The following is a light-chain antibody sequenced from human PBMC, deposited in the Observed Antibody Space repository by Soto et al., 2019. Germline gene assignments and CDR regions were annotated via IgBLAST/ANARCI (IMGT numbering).Light chain of an antibody. CDR2: AAS. Sequence: DIVLTQSPDTLSLSPGERATLFCRTSQRVFKWSLAWYQQRPGQAPRLLIFAASSRATGIPDRFNGSGSGADFSLTIDRLEPEDSAVYYCQQYGSSPPTFGSGTQVLIK. CDR3: QQYGSSPPT. CDR1: QRVFKWS. V-gene: IGKV3-20*01. J-gene: IGKJ4*01.